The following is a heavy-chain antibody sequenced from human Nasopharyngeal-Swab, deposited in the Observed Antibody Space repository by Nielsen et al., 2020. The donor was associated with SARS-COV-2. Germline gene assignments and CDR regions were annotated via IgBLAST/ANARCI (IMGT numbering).Heavy chain of an antibody. D-gene: IGHD6-6*01. V-gene: IGHV4-38-2*02. J-gene: IGHJ4*02. Sequence: SETLSLTCIVSDYSISSDYYWGWIRQSPGKGLEWIGSLYNTGSTYYNPPLESRVSISVDTSKNQFSLKLSSVTAADTAVYYCARHEYSSSVDYWGQGTLVTVSS. CDR1: DYSISSDYY. CDR3: ARHEYSSSVDY. CDR2: LYNTGST.